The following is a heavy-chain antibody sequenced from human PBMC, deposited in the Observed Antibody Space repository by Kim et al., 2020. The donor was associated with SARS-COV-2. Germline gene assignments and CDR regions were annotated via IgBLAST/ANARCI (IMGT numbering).Heavy chain of an antibody. J-gene: IGHJ4*01. Sequence: SETLCLTCTVSGASISCHYWSGIRQPPGKGLECIGYIYDSLSTNYNPSLKSRVTISVDTSSNQFSLKLRSVTAADAAVYYVARDVTYFGAGTSLFDDWG. D-gene: IGHD6-19*01. CDR2: IYDSLST. CDR1: GASISCHY. CDR3: ARDVTYFGAGTSLFDD. V-gene: IGHV4-59*11.